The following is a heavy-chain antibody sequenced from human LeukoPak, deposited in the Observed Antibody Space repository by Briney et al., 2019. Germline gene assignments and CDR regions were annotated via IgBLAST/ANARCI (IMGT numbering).Heavy chain of an antibody. CDR3: AKRYCSGGSCYSDD. V-gene: IGHV3-23*01. Sequence: GGSLRLSCAGSGFTFSSPAMSWVPQAPGKGLEGVSAISASGGSTYYADSVKGRFTISRDNSKSSVYLQMSSLRVEDTAVYYCAKRYCSGGSCYSDDWGQGTLFTVSP. CDR1: GFTFSSPA. CDR2: ISASGGST. J-gene: IGHJ4*02. D-gene: IGHD2-15*01.